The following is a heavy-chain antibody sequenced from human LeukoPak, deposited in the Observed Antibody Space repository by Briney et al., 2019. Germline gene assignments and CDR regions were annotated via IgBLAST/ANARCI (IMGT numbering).Heavy chain of an antibody. D-gene: IGHD6-19*01. CDR2: INHSGST. J-gene: IGHJ6*02. CDR1: GGSISSGGYY. V-gene: IGHV4-34*01. CDR3: ARGRAIAVAAHYYYYYGMDV. Sequence: SETLSLTCAVSGGSISSGGYYWSWIRQPPGKGLEWIGEINHSGSTNYNPSLKSRVTISVDTSKNQFSLKLSSVTAADTAVYYCARGRAIAVAAHYYYYYGMDVWGQGTTVTVSS.